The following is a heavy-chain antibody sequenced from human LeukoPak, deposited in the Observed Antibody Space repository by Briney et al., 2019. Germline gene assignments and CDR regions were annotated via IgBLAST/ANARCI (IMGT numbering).Heavy chain of an antibody. CDR2: IKQDGSDK. CDR3: ARDRVGATNWYFEL. Sequence: GGSLRLSCAASGFTFSSFWMSWVRQAPGKGLEWVANIKQDGSDKYYVDSVKGRFTISRDNAENSLYLQVNSLRAEDTAVYYCARDRVGATNWYFELWGRGTLVTVSS. D-gene: IGHD1-26*01. V-gene: IGHV3-7*01. CDR1: GFTFSSFW. J-gene: IGHJ2*01.